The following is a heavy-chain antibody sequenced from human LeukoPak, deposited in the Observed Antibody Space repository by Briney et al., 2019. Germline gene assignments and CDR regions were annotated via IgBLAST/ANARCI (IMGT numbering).Heavy chain of an antibody. CDR2: FDPEDGET. Sequence: GASVKVSCKASGYTFTSYDINWVRQATGQGLEWMGGFDPEDGETIYAQKFQGRVTMTEDTSTDTAYMELSSLRSEDTAVYYCATVHAYGGFDYWGQGTLVTVSS. V-gene: IGHV1-24*01. CDR1: GYTFTSYD. CDR3: ATVHAYGGFDY. D-gene: IGHD4/OR15-4a*01. J-gene: IGHJ4*02.